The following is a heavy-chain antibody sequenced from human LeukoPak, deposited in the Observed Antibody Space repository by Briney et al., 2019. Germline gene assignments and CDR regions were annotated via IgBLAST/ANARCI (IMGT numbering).Heavy chain of an antibody. V-gene: IGHV3-23*01. Sequence: GGSLRLSCAASGFTFSSYAMSWVRQAPGKGLEWVSAISGSGGSTYYADSVKGRFTISRDNSKNTLYLQMNSLRAEDTAVYYCAKGYYYDSSGYYRLSAFDIWGQGTMVTVSS. CDR1: GFTFSSYA. CDR2: ISGSGGST. D-gene: IGHD3-22*01. J-gene: IGHJ3*02. CDR3: AKGYYYDSSGYYRLSAFDI.